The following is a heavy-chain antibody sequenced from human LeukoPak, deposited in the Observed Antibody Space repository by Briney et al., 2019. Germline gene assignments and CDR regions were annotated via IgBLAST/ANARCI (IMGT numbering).Heavy chain of an antibody. CDR3: AKALYSSDWYPFDY. D-gene: IGHD6-19*01. Sequence: PGGSPRLSCAASRFTFGSHAMTWVRQAPGKGLEWVSVISGSGGYTHYADSVEGRFTISRDNSKKTLYLQMNSLRAEDTALYYCAKALYSSDWYPFDYWGQGTLVTVSS. J-gene: IGHJ4*02. V-gene: IGHV3-23*01. CDR2: ISGSGGYT. CDR1: RFTFGSHA.